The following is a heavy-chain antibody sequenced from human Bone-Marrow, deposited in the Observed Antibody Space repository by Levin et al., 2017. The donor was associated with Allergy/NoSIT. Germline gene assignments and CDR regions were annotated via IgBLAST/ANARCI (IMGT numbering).Heavy chain of an antibody. J-gene: IGHJ6*02. Sequence: GASVKVSCKASGYTFTGYYMHWVRQAPGQGLEWMGWINPNSGGTNYAQKFQGRVTMTRDTSISTAYMELSRLRSDDTAVYYCARAKGREHYYGAGSYFYYYGMDVWGQGTTVTVSS. CDR2: INPNSGGT. CDR3: ARAKGREHYYGAGSYFYYYGMDV. D-gene: IGHD3-10*01. CDR1: GYTFTGYY. V-gene: IGHV1-2*02.